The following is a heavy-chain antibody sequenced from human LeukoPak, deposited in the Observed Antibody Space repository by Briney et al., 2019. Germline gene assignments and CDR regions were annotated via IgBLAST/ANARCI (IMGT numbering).Heavy chain of an antibody. CDR1: GFTFSSYW. Sequence: GGSLRLSCAASGFTFSSYWMSWVRQAPGKGLEWVANIKQDGSEKYYVDSVKGRFTISRDNAKNSLYLQMNSLRAEDTAVYYCARGRVPRGVAAAGPYFDYWGQGTLVTVSS. CDR2: IKQDGSEK. J-gene: IGHJ4*02. CDR3: ARGRVPRGVAAAGPYFDY. V-gene: IGHV3-7*01. D-gene: IGHD6-13*01.